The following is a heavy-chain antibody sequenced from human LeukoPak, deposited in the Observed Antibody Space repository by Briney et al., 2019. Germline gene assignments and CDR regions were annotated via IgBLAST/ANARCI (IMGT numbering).Heavy chain of an antibody. CDR2: INAGNGNT. V-gene: IGHV1-3*01. D-gene: IGHD6-13*01. Sequence: ASVKVSCKASGYTFTSYAMHWVRQAPGQRLEWMGWINAGNGNTKYSQKFQGRVTVTRDTSASTAYMELSSLRSEDTAVYYCARGIAAANPDYWGQGTLVTVSS. CDR1: GYTFTSYA. J-gene: IGHJ4*02. CDR3: ARGIAAANPDY.